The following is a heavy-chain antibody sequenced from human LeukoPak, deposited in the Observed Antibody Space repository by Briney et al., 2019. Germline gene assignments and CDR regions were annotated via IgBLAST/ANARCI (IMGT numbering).Heavy chain of an antibody. CDR2: ISWNSGSI. CDR1: GFTFDDYA. V-gene: IGHV3-9*01. Sequence: GGSLRLSCAASGFTFDDYAMHWVRQAPGKGLEWVSGISWNSGSIGYADSVKGRFTISRDNAKNSLYLQMNSLRAGDTALYYCAEDTGQWLRSQYYFDYWGQGTLVTVSS. J-gene: IGHJ4*02. CDR3: AEDTGQWLRSQYYFDY. D-gene: IGHD5-12*01.